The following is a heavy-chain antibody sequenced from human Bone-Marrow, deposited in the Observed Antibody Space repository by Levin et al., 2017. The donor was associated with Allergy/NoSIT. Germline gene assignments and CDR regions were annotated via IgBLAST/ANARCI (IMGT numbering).Heavy chain of an antibody. CDR3: ARAGGYVDYMDV. J-gene: IGHJ6*03. Sequence: SSETLSLTCTVSGGSISSGRHYWCWIRQSVAKGLELVGRIYTSGSSDINPSLKSRVTISVDKSKNQFSLNLSSVTAADTAVYYCARAGGYVDYMDVWGKGTTVTVSS. CDR2: IYTSGSS. CDR1: GGSISSGRHY. V-gene: IGHV4-61*02. D-gene: IGHD4-23*01.